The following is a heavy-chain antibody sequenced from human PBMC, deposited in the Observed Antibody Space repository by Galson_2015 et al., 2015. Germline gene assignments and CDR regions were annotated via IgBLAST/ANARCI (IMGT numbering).Heavy chain of an antibody. D-gene: IGHD2-15*01. CDR1: GFTFDDYA. CDR3: AKDNALWGDLGYCSGGSCREDVPF. Sequence: SLRLSCAASGFTFDDYAMHWVRHAPGKGLEWVSLISGDGGSTYYADSVKGRFTVSRDNSKNSLYLQMNSLRTEDTALYYCAKDNALWGDLGYCSGGSCREDVPFWGQGTLVTVSS. CDR2: ISGDGGST. V-gene: IGHV3-43*02. J-gene: IGHJ4*02.